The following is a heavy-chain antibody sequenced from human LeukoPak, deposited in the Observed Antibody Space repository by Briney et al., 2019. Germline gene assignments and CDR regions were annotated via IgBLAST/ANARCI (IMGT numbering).Heavy chain of an antibody. J-gene: IGHJ3*02. D-gene: IGHD3-10*01. V-gene: IGHV3-64*01. Sequence: GGSLRLSCAASGFTFSSYAMHWVRQAPGKGLEYVSAISSNGGSTYYANSVKGRFTISRDNSKNTLYLQMGSLRAEDMAVYYCARDLTYYGSGIKYAFDIWGQGTMVTVSS. CDR3: ARDLTYYGSGIKYAFDI. CDR2: ISSNGGST. CDR1: GFTFSSYA.